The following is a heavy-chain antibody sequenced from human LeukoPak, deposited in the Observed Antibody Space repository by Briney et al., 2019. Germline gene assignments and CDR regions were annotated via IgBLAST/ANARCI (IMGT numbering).Heavy chain of an antibody. Sequence: GGSLRLSCAASGFTFSSYGMHWVRQAPGKGLEWVAFIRYDGSNKYYADSVKGRFTISRDNSKNTLYLQMNSLRAEDTAVYYCASPPRRDDFWSGYYPSYYYYYYMDVWGKGTTVTVSS. CDR3: ASPPRRDDFWSGYYPSYYYYYYMDV. J-gene: IGHJ6*03. V-gene: IGHV3-30*02. CDR1: GFTFSSYG. CDR2: IRYDGSNK. D-gene: IGHD3-3*01.